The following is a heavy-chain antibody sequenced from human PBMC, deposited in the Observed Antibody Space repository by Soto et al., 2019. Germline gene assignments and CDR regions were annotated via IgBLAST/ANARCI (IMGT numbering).Heavy chain of an antibody. J-gene: IGHJ3*02. Sequence: QVQLVESGGGVVQPGRSLRLSCAASGFTFSSYGMHWVRQAPGKGLERVAVISYDGSNKYYADSVKGRLTISRDNSKNTLYLQMNSLRGEDTAVYYCAKDNGSGCDWLRVGDASDIWGQGTMVTVSS. CDR2: ISYDGSNK. D-gene: IGHD5-12*01. CDR3: AKDNGSGCDWLRVGDASDI. CDR1: GFTFSSYG. V-gene: IGHV3-30*18.